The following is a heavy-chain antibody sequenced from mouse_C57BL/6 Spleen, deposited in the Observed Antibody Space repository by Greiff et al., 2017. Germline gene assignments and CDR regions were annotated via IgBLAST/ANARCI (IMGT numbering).Heavy chain of an antibody. CDR2: LYPSSGNT. CDR3: ARESYYCGSSYAMDY. CDR1: GYTFTSYG. Sequence: QVQLQQSGAELARPGASVKLSCKASGYTFTSYGISWVKQRTGQGLEWIGELYPSSGNTYYNEKFKGKATLTADKSSSTAYMELRSLTSEGSAFYFCARESYYCGSSYAMDYWGQGTSVTVSS. D-gene: IGHD1-1*01. J-gene: IGHJ4*01. V-gene: IGHV1-81*01.